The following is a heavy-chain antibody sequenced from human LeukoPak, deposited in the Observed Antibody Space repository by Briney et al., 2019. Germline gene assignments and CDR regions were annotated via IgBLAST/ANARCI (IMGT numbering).Heavy chain of an antibody. CDR1: GYTFTSYG. D-gene: IGHD3-22*01. J-gene: IGHJ4*02. V-gene: IGHV1-18*01. Sequence: ASVEVSCKASGYTFTSYGISWVRQAPGQGLEWMGWISAYNGNTNYAQKLQGRVTMTTDTSTSTAYMELRSLRSDDTAVYYCARGTRGYYDSSGYYPDYWGQGTLVTVSS. CDR3: ARGTRGYYDSSGYYPDY. CDR2: ISAYNGNT.